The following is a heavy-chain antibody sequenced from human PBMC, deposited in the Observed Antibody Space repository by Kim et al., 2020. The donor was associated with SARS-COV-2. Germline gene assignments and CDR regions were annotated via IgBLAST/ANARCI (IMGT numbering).Heavy chain of an antibody. V-gene: IGHV3-23*01. CDR2: ISGSGGST. CDR3: ARDRSPLGEGATDY. Sequence: GGSLRLSCAASGFTFSSYAMSWVRQAPGKGLEWVSAISGSGGSTYYADSVKGRSSISRDNSKNTLYLQMNSLGAEDTAVYYCARDRSPLGEGATDYWGQGTLVTVSS. D-gene: IGHD1-26*01. J-gene: IGHJ4*02. CDR1: GFTFSSYA.